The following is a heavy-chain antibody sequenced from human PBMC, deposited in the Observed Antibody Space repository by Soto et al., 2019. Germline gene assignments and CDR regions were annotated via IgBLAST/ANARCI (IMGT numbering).Heavy chain of an antibody. V-gene: IGHV1-3*01. D-gene: IGHD5-18*01. CDR3: ARDPGYSYADY. J-gene: IGHJ4*02. CDR1: GYTFTSYA. CDR2: INAGNGNT. Sequence: QVQLVQSGAEVKKPGASVKVSCKASGYTFTSYAMHWVRQAPGQRLEWMGWINAGNGNTKYSQKFQGRVTITRDTYASTAYMELSSLRSEDTAVYYCARDPGYSYADYWGQGTLVTVSS.